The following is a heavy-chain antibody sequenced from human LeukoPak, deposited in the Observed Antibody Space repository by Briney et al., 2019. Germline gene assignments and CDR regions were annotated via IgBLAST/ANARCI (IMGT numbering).Heavy chain of an antibody. J-gene: IGHJ3*02. Sequence: GGSLRLSCAASGFSFSSYAMSWVRQAPGKGLEWVSGSYSGGSTYSADSVKGRFTISRDNSKNTLFLQMNRLRAEDTAVYYCARHEDAFDIWGQGTMVTVSS. V-gene: IGHV3-23*01. CDR3: ARHEDAFDI. CDR1: GFSFSSYA. CDR2: SYSGGST.